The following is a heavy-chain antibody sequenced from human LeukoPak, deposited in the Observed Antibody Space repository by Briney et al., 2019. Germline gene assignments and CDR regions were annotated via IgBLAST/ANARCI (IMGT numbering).Heavy chain of an antibody. CDR3: ARDQSIHSYPEVILDF. V-gene: IGHV3-7*01. D-gene: IGHD3-10*01. J-gene: IGHJ4*02. CDR2: IKQDGSEK. CDR1: GFTFSSYW. Sequence: GGSLRLSCAASGFTFSSYWMSWVRQAPGKGLEWVANIKQDGSEKYYVDSVKGRFTISRDNAKNSLHLQMDSLRAEDTAVYYCARDQSIHSYPEVILDFWGQGALVTVSS.